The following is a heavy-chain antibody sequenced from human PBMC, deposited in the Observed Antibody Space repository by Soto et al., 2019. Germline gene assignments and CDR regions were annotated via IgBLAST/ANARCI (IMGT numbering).Heavy chain of an antibody. CDR1: GGTFSSYT. V-gene: IGHV1-69*04. Sequence: KVSCTASGGTFSSYTIIWVRQAPGQGLEWMGRIIPILGIANYAQKFQGRVTITADKSTSTAYMELNNLTVEDTAVYCCAKENWANPDSWGQGTLVTVSS. CDR2: IIPILGIA. J-gene: IGHJ4*02. D-gene: IGHD7-27*01. CDR3: AKENWANPDS.